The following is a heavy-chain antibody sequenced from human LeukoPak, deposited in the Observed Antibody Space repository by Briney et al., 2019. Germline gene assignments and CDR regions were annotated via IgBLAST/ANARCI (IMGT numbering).Heavy chain of an antibody. J-gene: IGHJ3*02. V-gene: IGHV4-4*07. Sequence: SETLSLTCTVSGGSITSYYWNWIRQPAGKGLEWIGRIHISGSTKYNPSLKSRVTMSLDTSTNQFSLRLTSVTAADTAVYYCVKAAPGPHDAFDIWGQGTVVTVSS. CDR2: IHISGST. CDR1: GGSITSYY. D-gene: IGHD6-6*01. CDR3: VKAAPGPHDAFDI.